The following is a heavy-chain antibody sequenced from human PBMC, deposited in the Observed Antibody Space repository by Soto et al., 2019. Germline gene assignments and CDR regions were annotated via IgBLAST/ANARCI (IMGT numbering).Heavy chain of an antibody. J-gene: IGHJ4*02. V-gene: IGHV4-61*01. CDR1: GGSVSSGSYY. CDR2: IYYSGST. Sequence: TLSLTCTVSGGSVSSGSYYWSWIRQPPGKGLEWVGYIYYSGSTNYNPSLKSRVTISVDTSKNQFSLKLSSVTAADTAVYYCARDSYDYVWGSYRYTYFDYWGQGTLVTVSS. D-gene: IGHD3-16*02. CDR3: ARDSYDYVWGSYRYTYFDY.